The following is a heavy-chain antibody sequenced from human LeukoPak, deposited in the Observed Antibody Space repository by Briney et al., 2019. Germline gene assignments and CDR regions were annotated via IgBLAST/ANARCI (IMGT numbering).Heavy chain of an antibody. CDR2: ISGSGGRT. Sequence: GGSLRLSCAASGFTFSSYAMYWVRQASGKGLEWVSAISGSGGRTYYADSVKGRFTISRDNSKNTLYLQMNSLRAEDTAVYYCAKGRPLADIVVVPAAIYSYYYGMDVWGQGTTVTVSS. CDR1: GFTFSSYA. D-gene: IGHD2-2*02. CDR3: AKGRPLADIVVVPAAIYSYYYGMDV. J-gene: IGHJ6*02. V-gene: IGHV3-23*01.